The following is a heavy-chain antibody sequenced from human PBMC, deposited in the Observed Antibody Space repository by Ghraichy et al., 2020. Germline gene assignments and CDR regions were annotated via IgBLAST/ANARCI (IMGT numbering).Heavy chain of an antibody. CDR1: GGSFNNYN. J-gene: IGHJ4*02. Sequence: SQTLSLTCGVSGGSFNNYNWSWIRQPPGKGLEWIGEINHSGDTNYNPSLKSRLTILLDKPKTQFSLKLTSVTAADTAIYYCARGGSTWYIDLWGQGTLVIVS. D-gene: IGHD6-13*01. CDR3: ARGGSTWYIDL. CDR2: INHSGDT. V-gene: IGHV4-34*01.